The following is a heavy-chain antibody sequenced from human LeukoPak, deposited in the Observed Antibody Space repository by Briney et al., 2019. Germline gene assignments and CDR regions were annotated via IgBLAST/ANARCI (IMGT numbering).Heavy chain of an antibody. CDR1: GFIFSDSW. J-gene: IGHJ6*02. CDR3: ARGHYGMDV. V-gene: IGHV3-7*03. Sequence: PGGSLRLSCGASGFIFSDSWMTWVRQAPGEGLEWVANMNQDGSERYYLDSVKGRFTISRDNAKNSLYLQMNSLRAEDTAVYYCARGHYGMDVWGQGTTVTVSS. CDR2: MNQDGSER.